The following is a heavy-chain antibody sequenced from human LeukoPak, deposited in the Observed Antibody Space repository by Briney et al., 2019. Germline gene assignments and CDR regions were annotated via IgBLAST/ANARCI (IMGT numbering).Heavy chain of an antibody. Sequence: PGGSLRLSCTASGFTFSSYWMSWVRQAPGKGLEWVSYISSSGSTIYYADSVKGRFTISRDNAKNSLYLQMNSLRAEDTAVYYCAKFGSYYYDSSGYYVPGVFDPWGQGTLVTVSS. CDR3: AKFGSYYYDSSGYYVPGVFDP. CDR2: ISSSGSTI. CDR1: GFTFSSYW. D-gene: IGHD3-22*01. J-gene: IGHJ5*02. V-gene: IGHV3-48*04.